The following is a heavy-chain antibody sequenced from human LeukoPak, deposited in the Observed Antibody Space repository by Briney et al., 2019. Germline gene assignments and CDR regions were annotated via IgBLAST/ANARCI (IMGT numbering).Heavy chain of an antibody. J-gene: IGHJ4*02. Sequence: SETLSLTYTVSGGSISSYYWSWIRQPPGKGLEWIGYIYYSGSTNYNPSLKSRVTISVDTSKNQFSLKLSSVTAADTAVYYCASFAAARTFEVDYWGQGTLVTVSS. CDR1: GGSISSYY. D-gene: IGHD6-13*01. CDR2: IYYSGST. CDR3: ASFAAARTFEVDY. V-gene: IGHV4-59*01.